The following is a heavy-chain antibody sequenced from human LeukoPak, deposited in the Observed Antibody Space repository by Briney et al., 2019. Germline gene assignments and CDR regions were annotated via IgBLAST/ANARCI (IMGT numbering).Heavy chain of an antibody. CDR1: GFTFRNYA. V-gene: IGHV3-21*01. J-gene: IGHJ6*02. D-gene: IGHD1-1*01. CDR2: TSGCSGYK. Sequence: PGGSLRLSCAASGFTFRNYAMSWVRQAPGMGLEWVSCTSGCSGYKYYADSLEGRFTISRDNSKNSLYLQMSSLRVEDTAVYYCARDQLERPRYCSYVMDVWGPGTTVTVCS. CDR3: ARDQLERPRYCSYVMDV.